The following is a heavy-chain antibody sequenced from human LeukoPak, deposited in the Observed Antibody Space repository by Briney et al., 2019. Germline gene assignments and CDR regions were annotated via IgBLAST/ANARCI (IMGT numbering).Heavy chain of an antibody. D-gene: IGHD7-27*01. CDR1: GGSLSSYY. J-gene: IGHJ3*02. CDR2: IYYSGST. Sequence: SETLSLTCTVSGGSLSSYYWSWIRQPAGKGLEWIGYIYYSGSTNYNPSLKSRVTISVDTSKNQFSLKLSSVTAADTAVYYCARVLGWSIAFDIWGQGTMVTVSS. CDR3: ARVLGWSIAFDI. V-gene: IGHV4-59*01.